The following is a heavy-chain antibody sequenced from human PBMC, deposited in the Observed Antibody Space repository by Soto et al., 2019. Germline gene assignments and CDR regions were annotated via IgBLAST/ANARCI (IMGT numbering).Heavy chain of an antibody. CDR2: IHHSGST. J-gene: IGHJ6*02. CDR3: ARLGVDGMDV. CDR1: GCSISGGGYS. D-gene: IGHD2-8*01. Sequence: SETLSLTCAFSGCSISGGGYSWSWIRQPPGKGLELIGYIHHSGSTYYNPSLKSRVTMSLDRSKNQFSLELSSVTAADTAVYYCARLGVDGMDVWGQGTTVTVSS. V-gene: IGHV4-30-2*01.